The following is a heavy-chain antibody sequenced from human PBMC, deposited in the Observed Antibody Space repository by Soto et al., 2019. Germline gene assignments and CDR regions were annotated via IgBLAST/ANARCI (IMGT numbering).Heavy chain of an antibody. CDR3: ARRYDFWSGYLYYYYMDV. V-gene: IGHV4-59*08. CDR1: GGSISSYY. D-gene: IGHD3-3*01. J-gene: IGHJ6*03. Sequence: QVQLQESGPGLVKPSETLSLTCTVSGGSISSYYWSWIRQPPGKGLEWIGYIYYSGSTNCNPSLTSRVPTSVDTSKNQFSLKLSSVTAADTAVYYCARRYDFWSGYLYYYYMDVWGKGTTVTVSS. CDR2: IYYSGST.